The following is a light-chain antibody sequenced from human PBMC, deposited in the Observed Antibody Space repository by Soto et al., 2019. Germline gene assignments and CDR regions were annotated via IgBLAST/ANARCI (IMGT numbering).Light chain of an antibody. CDR3: CSYTGSSTYV. V-gene: IGLV2-14*01. CDR2: DVT. J-gene: IGLJ1*01. Sequence: QSALTQPASVSGSPGQSITISCTGTSSEVGGYNYVSWFQQHPGKAPKLMIYDVTYRPSGVSNRFSGSKSGNTASLTISGLQAEDEADYFCCSYTGSSTYVFGTGTKGTVL. CDR1: SSEVGGYNY.